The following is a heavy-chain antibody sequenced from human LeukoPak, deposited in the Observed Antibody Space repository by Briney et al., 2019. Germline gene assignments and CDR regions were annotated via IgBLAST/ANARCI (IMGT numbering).Heavy chain of an antibody. CDR3: ARSLSRGAYYDFWRYYYMDV. J-gene: IGHJ6*03. CDR1: GGTFSSYA. D-gene: IGHD3-3*01. Sequence: SVKVSCKASGGTFSSYAISWVRQAPGQGLEWMGGIIPIFGTANYAQKFQGRVTITADKSTSTAYMERSSLRSDDTAVYYCARSLSRGAYYDFWRYYYMDVWGKGTTVTVSS. CDR2: IIPIFGTA. V-gene: IGHV1-69*06.